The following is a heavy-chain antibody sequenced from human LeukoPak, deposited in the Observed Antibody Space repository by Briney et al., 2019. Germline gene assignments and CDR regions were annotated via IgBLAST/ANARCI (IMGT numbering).Heavy chain of an antibody. J-gene: IGHJ4*02. D-gene: IGHD5-18*01. V-gene: IGHV1-46*01. CDR1: GYTFTSYY. CDR2: INPSGGST. Sequence: ASVTVSCKASGYTFTSYYMHWVRQAPGQGLEWMGIINPSGGSTNYAQKFQGRVTITADESTSTAYMELSSLRSEDTAVYYCARVFIQRGYSYGFDYWGQGTLVTVSS. CDR3: ARVFIQRGYSYGFDY.